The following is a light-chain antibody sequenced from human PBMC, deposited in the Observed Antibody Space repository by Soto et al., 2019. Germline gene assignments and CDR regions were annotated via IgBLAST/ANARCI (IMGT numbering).Light chain of an antibody. J-gene: IGKJ1*01. CDR3: QQSYSTLTWT. CDR1: QSISSY. CDR2: AAS. Sequence: DIQMTQSPSSLSASVGDRVTITCRASQSISSYLNWYQQKPGKAPKLLIYAASILQSGVPSRFSGSGSGTDLSLTISSLQPEDFATYYCQQSYSTLTWTFGQGTKVEIK. V-gene: IGKV1-39*01.